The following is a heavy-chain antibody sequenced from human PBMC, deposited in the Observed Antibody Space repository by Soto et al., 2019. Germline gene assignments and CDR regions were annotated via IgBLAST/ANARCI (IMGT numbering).Heavy chain of an antibody. CDR2: IWYDGSNK. J-gene: IGHJ6*02. D-gene: IGHD5-18*01. CDR3: ERHQPTAMVKDV. Sequence: PGGSLRLSCAASGFTFSSYGMHWVRQAPGKGLEWVAVIWYDGSNKYYTDSVKGRFTISRDNSKSTLYLQMNSLRAEDTAVYYCERHQPTAMVKDVWGQGTTVTVSS. V-gene: IGHV3-33*01. CDR1: GFTFSSYG.